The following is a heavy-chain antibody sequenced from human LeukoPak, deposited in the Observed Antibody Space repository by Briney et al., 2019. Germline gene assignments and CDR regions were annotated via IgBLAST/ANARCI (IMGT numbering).Heavy chain of an antibody. CDR3: ARVGSDSSGYFDDWFDP. D-gene: IGHD3-22*01. Sequence: ASETLSLTCTVSGGSISSGGYSWSWIRQPPGKGLEWIGYIYHSGSTYYNPSLKSRVTISVDRSKNQFSLKLSSVTAADTAVYYCARVGSDSSGYFDDWFDPWGQGTLVTVSS. V-gene: IGHV4-30-2*01. J-gene: IGHJ5*02. CDR2: IYHSGST. CDR1: GGSISSGGYS.